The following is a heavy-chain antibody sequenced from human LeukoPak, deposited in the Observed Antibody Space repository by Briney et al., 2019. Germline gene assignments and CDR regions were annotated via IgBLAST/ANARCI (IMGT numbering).Heavy chain of an antibody. CDR1: GGSISSSSYY. D-gene: IGHD1-20*01. CDR2: IYYSGST. V-gene: IGHV4-39*01. J-gene: IGHJ4*02. CDR3: ASWKGGYNWNDGSGFDY. Sequence: SETLSLTCTVSGGSISSSSYYWGWIRQPPGKGLEWIGSIYYSGSTYYNPSLKSRVTISVDTSKNQFSLKLSSVTAADTAVYYCASWKGGYNWNDGSGFDYWGQGTLVTVSS.